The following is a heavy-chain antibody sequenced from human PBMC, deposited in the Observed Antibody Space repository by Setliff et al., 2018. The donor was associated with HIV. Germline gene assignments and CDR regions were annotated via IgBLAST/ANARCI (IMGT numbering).Heavy chain of an antibody. J-gene: IGHJ4*02. CDR1: GFTFSSYA. D-gene: IGHD3-22*01. CDR3: AKGTYSYDSSGPDY. CDR2: IGGSGGST. V-gene: IGHV3-23*01. Sequence: GGSLRLSCAASGFTFSSYAMNWVRQAPGKGLEWVSVIGGSGGSTYYADSVKGRFTISRDNSKYTLYLQMNSLRAEDTAVYYCAKGTYSYDSSGPDYWGQGTLVTVSS.